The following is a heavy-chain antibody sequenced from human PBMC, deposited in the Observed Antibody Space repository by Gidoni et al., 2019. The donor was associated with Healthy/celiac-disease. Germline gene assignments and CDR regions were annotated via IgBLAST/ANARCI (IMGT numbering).Heavy chain of an antibody. J-gene: IGHJ4*02. D-gene: IGHD3-9*01. CDR3: ARAPIPLNYDILPGPFDY. Sequence: PGPALEWMGGIIPIFGTANYAQKFQGRVTITADESTSTAYRALSSLRCEDTGVYYCARAPIPLNYDILPGPFDYWGQGTLVTVSS. CDR2: IIPIFGTA. V-gene: IGHV1-69*01.